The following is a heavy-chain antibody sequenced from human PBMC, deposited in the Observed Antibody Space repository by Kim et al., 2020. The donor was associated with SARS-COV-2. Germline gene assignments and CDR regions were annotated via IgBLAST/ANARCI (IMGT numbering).Heavy chain of an antibody. CDR2: IYSGGSST. D-gene: IGHD3-3*01. CDR3: AKEDPWYYDFWSGSVGGMDV. CDR1: GFTFSSYA. V-gene: IGHV3-23*03. J-gene: IGHJ6*02. Sequence: GGSLRLSCAASGFTFSSYAMSWVRQAPGKGLEWVSVIYSGGSSTYYADSVKGRFTISRDNSKNTLYLQMNSLRAEDTAVYYCAKEDPWYYDFWSGSVGGMDVWGQGTTVTVSS.